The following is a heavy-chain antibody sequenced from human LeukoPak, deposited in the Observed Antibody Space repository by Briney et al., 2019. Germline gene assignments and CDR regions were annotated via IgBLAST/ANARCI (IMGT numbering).Heavy chain of an antibody. D-gene: IGHD3-16*02. CDR2: INTDGGRA. J-gene: IGHJ6*03. V-gene: IGHV3-74*01. CDR1: GFTFSSYS. Sequence: GGSLRLSCAASGFTFSSYSMNWVRQAPGKGLVWVSRINTDGGRANYADSVKGRFAISRDDAKNTVHLQMYSLGAEDSAVYYCVRGASLAYYMDVWGKGTTVTVSS. CDR3: VRGASLAYYMDV.